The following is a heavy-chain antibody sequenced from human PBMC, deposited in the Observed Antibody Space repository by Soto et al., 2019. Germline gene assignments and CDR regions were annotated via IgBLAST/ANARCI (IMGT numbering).Heavy chain of an antibody. CDR2: IKQDGSEK. J-gene: IGHJ4*02. CDR3: ARGPELGTHPAPVLDY. D-gene: IGHD1-26*01. V-gene: IGHV3-7*01. CDR1: GFTFSTYW. Sequence: EVQLVESGGGLVQPGGSLRLSCAAAGFTFSTYWMNWVRQAPGKGLEWVANIKQDGSEKYDVDSVKSRVTISRDNARNSLYRRLNRLRAEDTAVYYCARGPELGTHPAPVLDYWGQGTLVTVSS.